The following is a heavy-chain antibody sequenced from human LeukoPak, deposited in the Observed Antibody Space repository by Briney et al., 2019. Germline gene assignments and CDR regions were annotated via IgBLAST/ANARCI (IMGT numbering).Heavy chain of an antibody. V-gene: IGHV3-33*01. D-gene: IGHD6-13*01. Sequence: PGGSLRLSCAASGFTFSSYGMHWVRQAPGKGLEWVAVIWYDRNNKYYADSVKGRFTISRDNSKNTLYLQMNSLRAEDTAVYYCARGQDSSLVDYWGQGTLVTVSS. CDR1: GFTFSSYG. CDR2: IWYDRNNK. J-gene: IGHJ4*02. CDR3: ARGQDSSLVDY.